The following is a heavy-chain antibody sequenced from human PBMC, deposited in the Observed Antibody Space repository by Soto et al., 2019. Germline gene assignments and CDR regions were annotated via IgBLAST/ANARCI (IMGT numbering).Heavy chain of an antibody. CDR1: GFTFSSYA. CDR2: ISYDGSNK. J-gene: IGHJ4*02. CDR3: ARVSGINHFDY. Sequence: PGGSLRLSCAASGFTFSSYAMHWVRQAPGKGLEWVAVISYDGSNKYYADSVKGRFTISRDNARNSLYLQMNSLRAEDTAVYYCARVSGINHFDYWGQGTLVTVS. D-gene: IGHD1-26*01. V-gene: IGHV3-30-3*01.